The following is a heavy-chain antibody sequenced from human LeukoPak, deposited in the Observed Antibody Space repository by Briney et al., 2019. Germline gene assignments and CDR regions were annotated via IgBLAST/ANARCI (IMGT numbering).Heavy chain of an antibody. CDR1: GGSVSNYY. CDR2: IYYTET. J-gene: IGHJ6*03. CDR3: ARARLYFYYMDV. Sequence: SETLSLTCTVSGGSVSNYYWSWIRQSPGKGLEWIGYIYYTETSYNPSLKSRVTISADTSKNQFSLKLYSVTAADTAVYYCARARLYFYYMDVWGKGTTVTISS. V-gene: IGHV4-59*02.